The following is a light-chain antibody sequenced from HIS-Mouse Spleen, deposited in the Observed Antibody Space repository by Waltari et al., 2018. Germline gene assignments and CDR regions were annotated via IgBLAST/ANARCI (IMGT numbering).Light chain of an antibody. Sequence: DIVMTQSPDSLAVSLGERATINCKSSQSVLYSSNNKNYLPCYQQKPGQPPKLIIYWASTRESGVPDRFSGSGSGTDFTLTISSLQAEDVAVYYCQQYYSTPLTFGGGTKVEIK. CDR3: QQYYSTPLT. V-gene: IGKV4-1*01. CDR2: WAS. J-gene: IGKJ4*01. CDR1: QSVLYSSNNKNY.